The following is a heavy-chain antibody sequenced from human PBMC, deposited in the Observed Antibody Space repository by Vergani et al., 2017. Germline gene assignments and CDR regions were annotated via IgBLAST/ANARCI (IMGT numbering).Heavy chain of an antibody. CDR2: INQDGSQK. D-gene: IGHD6-19*01. J-gene: IGHJ4*02. CDR1: GFTFSSYW. Sequence: EVQLVDSGGGLVQPGGSLRLSCVASGFTFSSYWMNWVRQAPGKGLEWVANINQDGSQKQYVDSVKGRFTISRDNAKNSLYLQMNSLRAEDTAVYHCARTGYSSNSKDYWGQGTLVTVSS. V-gene: IGHV3-7*01. CDR3: ARTGYSSNSKDY.